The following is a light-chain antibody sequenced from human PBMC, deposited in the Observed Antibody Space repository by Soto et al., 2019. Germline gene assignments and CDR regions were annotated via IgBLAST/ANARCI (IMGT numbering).Light chain of an antibody. J-gene: IGKJ1*01. CDR1: QFINNY. CDR2: AAS. Sequence: DIPMTQSPAAMSASVGDRVTITCGASQFINNYVAWFQQKPGEVPKRLIYAASSLQSGVPSRFSGSGSGTEFTLTISSLQPGDFATYYCLQHHSYPRTVGQGGKVDIK. CDR3: LQHHSYPRT. V-gene: IGKV1-17*03.